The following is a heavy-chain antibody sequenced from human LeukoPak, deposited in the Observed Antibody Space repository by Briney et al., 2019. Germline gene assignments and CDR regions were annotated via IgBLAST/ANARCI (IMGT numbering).Heavy chain of an antibody. Sequence: GGSLRLSCAASGFTFSSYWMSWVRQAPGKGLEWVARINSDGSEQNYVDSVKGRFTISRDNAKNSLHLQMNSLRAEDTAVYYCVRGGRWYGDNWGQGTLVTVSS. CDR3: VRGGRWYGDN. D-gene: IGHD6-13*01. J-gene: IGHJ4*02. CDR2: INSDGSEQ. V-gene: IGHV3-7*01. CDR1: GFTFSSYW.